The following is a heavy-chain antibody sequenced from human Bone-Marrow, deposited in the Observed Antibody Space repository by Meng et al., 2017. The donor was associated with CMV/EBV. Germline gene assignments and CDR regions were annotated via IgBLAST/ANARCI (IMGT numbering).Heavy chain of an antibody. V-gene: IGHV4-59*01. CDR1: GGPISGYY. J-gene: IGHJ5*02. Sequence: GPLRLSCTVSGGPISGYYWSWARQPPGKGLEWIGYIYYSGSTNYNPPLKSRVTISVDTSKNQFSLKLTSVTAADTAVYYCASLWGRGYDYAFDPWGQGTLVTVSS. CDR2: IYYSGST. D-gene: IGHD5-12*01. CDR3: ASLWGRGYDYAFDP.